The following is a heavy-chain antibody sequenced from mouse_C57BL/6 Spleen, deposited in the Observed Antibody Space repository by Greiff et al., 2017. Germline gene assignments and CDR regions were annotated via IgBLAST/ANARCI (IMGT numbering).Heavy chain of an antibody. D-gene: IGHD2-4*01. CDR3: ARSTMSTTGFAY. CDR1: GYTFTSYW. Sequence: VQLQQPGAELVKPGASVKMSCKASGYTFTSYWITWVKQRPGQGLEWIGDIYPGSGSTNYNEKFKSKATLTVDTSSSTAYMQLSSLTSEDAAVYYCARSTMSTTGFAYWGQGTLVTVSA. V-gene: IGHV1-55*01. J-gene: IGHJ3*01. CDR2: IYPGSGST.